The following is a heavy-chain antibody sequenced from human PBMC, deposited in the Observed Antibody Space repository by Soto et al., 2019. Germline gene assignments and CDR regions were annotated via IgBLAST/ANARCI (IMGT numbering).Heavy chain of an antibody. V-gene: IGHV4-38-2*01. CDR2: IYHSGST. J-gene: IGHJ4*02. CDR3: ARVIDPQYYHGSGSSYYFDY. CDR1: GYSISSGYY. Sequence: SETLSLTCAVSGYSISSGYYWGWIRQPPGKGLEWIGSIYHSGSTYYNPSLKSRVTISVDTSKNQFSLKLSSVTAADTAVYYCARVIDPQYYHGSGSSYYFDYWGQGTLVTVSS. D-gene: IGHD3-10*01.